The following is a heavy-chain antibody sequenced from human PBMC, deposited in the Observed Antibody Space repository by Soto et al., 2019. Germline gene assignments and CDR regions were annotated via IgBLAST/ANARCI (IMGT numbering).Heavy chain of an antibody. D-gene: IGHD3-9*01. CDR3: AREEGTYYDILTGYYGL. CDR1: GFTFSSYG. J-gene: IGHJ4*02. CDR2: IWYDGSNK. V-gene: IGHV3-33*01. Sequence: GGSLRLSCAASGFTFSSYGMHWVRQAPGKGLEWVAVIWYDGSNKYYADSVKGRFTISRDNSKNTLYLQMNSLRAEDTAVYYCAREEGTYYDILTGYYGLWGQGTLVTVSS.